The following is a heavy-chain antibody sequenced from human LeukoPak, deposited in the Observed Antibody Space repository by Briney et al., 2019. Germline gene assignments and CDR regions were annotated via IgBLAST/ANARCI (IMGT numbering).Heavy chain of an antibody. Sequence: PGGSLRLSCAASGLTFSNYWMDWVRQAPGEGLEWVANIKQDGSEKNYVDSVKGRFIISRDNSKNTLYLQMNSLRAEDTAVYYCAKDLRRGVVAVAGTGFDYWGQGTLVTVSS. D-gene: IGHD6-19*01. V-gene: IGHV3-7*01. CDR1: GLTFSNYW. CDR3: AKDLRRGVVAVAGTGFDY. CDR2: IKQDGSEK. J-gene: IGHJ4*02.